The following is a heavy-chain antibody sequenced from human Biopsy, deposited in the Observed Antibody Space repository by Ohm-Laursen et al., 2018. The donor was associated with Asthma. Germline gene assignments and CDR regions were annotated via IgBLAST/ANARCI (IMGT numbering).Heavy chain of an antibody. D-gene: IGHD4-17*01. Sequence: TLSLTCVVYGGSFSSNCWSWIRQTPGKGLEWIGYIYTDGSTDYNPSLKSRVSISLDTSKNQFSLSLTSVTAADTAVYYCARTTYGDDGFDPWGQGTLVTVSS. CDR2: IYTDGST. CDR3: ARTTYGDDGFDP. J-gene: IGHJ5*02. CDR1: GGSFSSNC. V-gene: IGHV4-34*09.